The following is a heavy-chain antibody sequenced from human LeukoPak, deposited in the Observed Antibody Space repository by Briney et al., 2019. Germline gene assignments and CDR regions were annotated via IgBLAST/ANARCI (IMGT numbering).Heavy chain of an antibody. CDR1: GFTFGGYG. J-gene: IGHJ4*02. CDR2: IAYDGSRA. CDR3: TRYNNDHFDY. Sequence: GRSLRLSCAGSGFTFGGYGMHWFRQTPGKGLEWVAVIAYDGSRAFYADSVKGRFTISRDNSKNTMPVQMDDLRAEDTAVYYCTRYNNDHFDYWGQGTLVTVSS. D-gene: IGHD1-14*01. V-gene: IGHV3-33*01.